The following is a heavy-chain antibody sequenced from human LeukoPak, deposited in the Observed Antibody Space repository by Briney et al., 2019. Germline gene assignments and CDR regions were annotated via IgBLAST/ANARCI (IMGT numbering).Heavy chain of an antibody. V-gene: IGHV4-34*01. Sequence: SETLSLTCAVYGGSFSGYYWSWIRQPPGKGLEWIGEINHSGSTNYNPSLKSRVTISVDTSKNQFSLKLSSVTAADTAVYYCARGRKVVGAIPLDYWGQGTLVTVSS. J-gene: IGHJ4*02. CDR2: INHSGST. D-gene: IGHD1-26*01. CDR3: ARGRKVVGAIPLDY. CDR1: GGSFSGYY.